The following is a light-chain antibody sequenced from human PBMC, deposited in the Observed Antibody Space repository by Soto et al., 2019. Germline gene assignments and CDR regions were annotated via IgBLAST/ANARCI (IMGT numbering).Light chain of an antibody. V-gene: IGKV3-11*01. Sequence: IVLTQSPAAVSLSPGERATLSCRASQNISSYLIWYQQKPGQAPRLLMYDVSNRATGIPARFSGSGSGTDFTLTISSLEPEDLAVYYCQQRSNWPRTFGQGTKVDIK. CDR1: QNISSY. CDR2: DVS. CDR3: QQRSNWPRT. J-gene: IGKJ1*01.